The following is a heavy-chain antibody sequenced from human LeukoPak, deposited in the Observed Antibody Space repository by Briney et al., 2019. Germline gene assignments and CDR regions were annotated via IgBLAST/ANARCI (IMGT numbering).Heavy chain of an antibody. CDR3: AKGAQIDH. J-gene: IGHJ4*02. CDR2: MTGPADTT. V-gene: IGHV3-23*01. CDR1: GFNFNNLA. Sequence: GGSLRLSCAASGFNFNNLAMSCVRQAPGKGPEWLSAMTGPADTTYSAESVKGRFTISRDYSKSMVYLQMNSLRVEDTAIYYCAKGAQIDHWGQGTLVTVSS.